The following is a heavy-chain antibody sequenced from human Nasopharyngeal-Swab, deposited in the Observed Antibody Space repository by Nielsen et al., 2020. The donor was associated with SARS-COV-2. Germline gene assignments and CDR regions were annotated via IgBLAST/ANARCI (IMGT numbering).Heavy chain of an antibody. D-gene: IGHD3-22*01. V-gene: IGHV3-48*03. CDR2: ISSRGTTI. Sequence: GGSLRLSCAASGFTFSSYEMNWVRQAPGKGLEWVSYISSRGTTIYYADSVKGRFTISRDNAKNSLYLQMNSLRAEDTAVYYCATSYYYDSSGPMGVLDYWGQGTLVTVSS. CDR3: ATSYYYDSSGPMGVLDY. CDR1: GFTFSSYE. J-gene: IGHJ4*02.